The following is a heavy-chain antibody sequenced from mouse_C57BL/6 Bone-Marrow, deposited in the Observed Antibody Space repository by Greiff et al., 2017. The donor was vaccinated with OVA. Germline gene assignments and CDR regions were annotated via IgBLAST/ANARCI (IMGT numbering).Heavy chain of an antibody. V-gene: IGHV3-1*01. CDR3: AREGDYYGSSYDWYFDV. CDR1: GYSITSGYD. Sequence: EVQLQQSGPGMVKPSQSLSLTCTVTGYSITSGYDWHWIRHFPGNKLEWMGYISYSGSTNYNPSLKSRISITHDTSKNHFFLKLNSVTTEDTATYYCAREGDYYGSSYDWYFDVWGTGTTVTVSS. CDR2: ISYSGST. J-gene: IGHJ1*03. D-gene: IGHD1-1*01.